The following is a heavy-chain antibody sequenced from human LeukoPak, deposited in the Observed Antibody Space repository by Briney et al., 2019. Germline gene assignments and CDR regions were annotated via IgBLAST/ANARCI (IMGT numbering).Heavy chain of an antibody. V-gene: IGHV1-8*03. CDR2: MNPNSGNT. Sequence: ASVKVSCKASGYTFTSYDINWVRQATGQGLEWMGWMNPNSGNTGYAQKFQGRVTITRNTSISTAYMELSSLRSEDTAVYYCARANKYSYGTLFSHASFGYWGQGTLVTVSS. J-gene: IGHJ4*02. CDR1: GYTFTSYD. D-gene: IGHD5-18*01. CDR3: ARANKYSYGTLFSHASFGY.